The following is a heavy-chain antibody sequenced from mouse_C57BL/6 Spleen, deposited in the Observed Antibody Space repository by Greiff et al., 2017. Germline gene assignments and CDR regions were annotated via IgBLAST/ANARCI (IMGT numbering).Heavy chain of an antibody. CDR3: ARDGSSSHYYAMDY. V-gene: IGHV5-17*01. CDR1: GFTFSDYG. CDR2: ISSGSSTI. D-gene: IGHD1-1*01. Sequence: EVQVVESGGGLVKPGGSLKLSCAASGFTFSDYGMHWVRQAPEKGLEWVAYISSGSSTIYYADTVKGRFTISRDNAKNTLFLQMTSLRSEDTAMYYCARDGSSSHYYAMDYWGQGTSVTVSS. J-gene: IGHJ4*01.